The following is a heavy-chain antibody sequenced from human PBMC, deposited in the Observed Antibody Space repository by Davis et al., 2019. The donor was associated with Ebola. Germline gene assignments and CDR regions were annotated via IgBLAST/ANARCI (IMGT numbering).Heavy chain of an antibody. Sequence: PGGSLRLSCAASGFTFSSYYMHWVRHAPGKGLVWVSRIKSDGSSTSYADSVKGRFTISRDNAKNTLYLQMNSLRAEDTAVYYCARGSRNMDVWGQGTLVTVSS. CDR2: IKSDGSST. CDR1: GFTFSSYY. V-gene: IGHV3-74*01. CDR3: ARGSRNMDV. J-gene: IGHJ4*02. D-gene: IGHD3/OR15-3a*01.